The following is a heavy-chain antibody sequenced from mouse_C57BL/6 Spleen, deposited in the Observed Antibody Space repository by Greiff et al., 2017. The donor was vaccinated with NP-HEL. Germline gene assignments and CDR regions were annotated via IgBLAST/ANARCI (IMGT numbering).Heavy chain of an antibody. J-gene: IGHJ2*01. CDR3: TMEGTEFDY. CDR2: IDPETGGT. CDR1: GYTFTDYE. D-gene: IGHD3-3*01. Sequence: QVQLQQSGAELVRPGASVTLSCKASGYTFTDYEMHWVKQTPVHGLEWIGAIDPETGGTAYNQKFKGKAILTADKSSSTAYMELRSLTSEDSAVYYCTMEGTEFDYWGQGTTLTVSS. V-gene: IGHV1-15*01.